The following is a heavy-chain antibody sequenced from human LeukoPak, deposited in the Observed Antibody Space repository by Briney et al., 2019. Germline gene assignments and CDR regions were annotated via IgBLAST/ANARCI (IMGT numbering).Heavy chain of an antibody. CDR3: AGATSGSYYIVDY. D-gene: IGHD1-26*01. CDR2: IYYSGST. CDR1: GGSISSYY. Sequence: SETLSLTCTVSGGSISSYYWSWIRQPPGKGLEWIGYIYYSGSTNYNPSLKSRVTISVDTSKNQFSLKLSSVTAADTAVYYCAGATSGSYYIVDYWGQGTLVTVSS. J-gene: IGHJ4*02. V-gene: IGHV4-59*01.